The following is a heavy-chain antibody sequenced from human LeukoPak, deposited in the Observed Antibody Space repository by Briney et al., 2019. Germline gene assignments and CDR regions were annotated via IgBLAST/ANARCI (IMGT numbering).Heavy chain of an antibody. Sequence: ASVKVSCKASGYTFTSYYVHWVRQAPGQGLEWMGIINPSGGSTSYAQKFQGRVTMTRDTSTSTVYMALSRLRSEDTAVYYCARDGYNYLSLQHWGQGTLVTVSS. J-gene: IGHJ1*01. CDR2: INPSGGST. V-gene: IGHV1-46*01. D-gene: IGHD5-12*01. CDR3: ARDGYNYLSLQH. CDR1: GYTFTSYY.